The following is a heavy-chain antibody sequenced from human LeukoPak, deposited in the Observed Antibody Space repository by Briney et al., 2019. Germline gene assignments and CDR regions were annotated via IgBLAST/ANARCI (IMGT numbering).Heavy chain of an antibody. CDR1: TFTFSNYW. D-gene: IGHD5-12*01. J-gene: IGHJ4*02. CDR3: ARDRGLSGYDLCDY. V-gene: IGHV3-7*01. Sequence: PGGSLRLSCAASTFTFSNYWMNWVRQAPGKGLVWVPTIKHDGSEKHYVDFVEGRFNISSDNDMNSLYLQMNSLRAEDTAVYYCARDRGLSGYDLCDYWGQGTLVTVSS. CDR2: IKHDGSEK.